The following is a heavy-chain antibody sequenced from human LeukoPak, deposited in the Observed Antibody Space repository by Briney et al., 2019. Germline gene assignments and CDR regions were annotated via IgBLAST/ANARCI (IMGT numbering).Heavy chain of an antibody. V-gene: IGHV1-69*06. CDR2: IIPIFGTA. D-gene: IGHD1-26*01. CDR1: GGTFSSYA. CDR3: ARVGGRRYYYYYMDV. Sequence: SVKVSCKASGGTFSSYAISWVRQAPGQGIEWMGGIIPIFGTANYAQKFQGRVTITADKSTSTAYMELSSLRSEDTAVYYCARVGGRRYYYYYMDVWGKGTTVTVSS. J-gene: IGHJ6*03.